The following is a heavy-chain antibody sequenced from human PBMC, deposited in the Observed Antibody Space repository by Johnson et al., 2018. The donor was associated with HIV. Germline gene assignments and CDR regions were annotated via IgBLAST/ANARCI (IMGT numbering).Heavy chain of an antibody. V-gene: IGHV3-20*04. CDR1: GFTFHDYG. D-gene: IGHD2-15*01. Sequence: MQLVESGGGVVRPGVSLRLSCAASGFTFHDYGMNWVRQPPGQGLEWVSGINWNGGSTGFADSVKGRFTISRDNAKNSMYLQMNSLRVEDTALYYCVRDTGYCSGGRCDDAFDVWGQGTVVTVSS. J-gene: IGHJ3*01. CDR3: VRDTGYCSGGRCDDAFDV. CDR2: INWNGGST.